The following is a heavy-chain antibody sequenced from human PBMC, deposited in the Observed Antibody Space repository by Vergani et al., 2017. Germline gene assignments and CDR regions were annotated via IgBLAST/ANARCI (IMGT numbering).Heavy chain of an antibody. J-gene: IGHJ4*02. CDR1: GFSLSTSGVG. CDR2: IYWNDDK. V-gene: IGHV2-5*01. CDR3: AHTKFRGWFGGVIVGYDY. Sequence: QITLKESGPTLVKPTQTLTLTCTFSGFSLSTSGVGVGWIRQPPEKALEWLALIYWNDDKRYSPSLKSRLTITKDTSKNQVVLTMTNMDPVDTATYYCAHTKFRGWFGGVIVGYDYWGQGTLVTVSS. D-gene: IGHD3-16*02.